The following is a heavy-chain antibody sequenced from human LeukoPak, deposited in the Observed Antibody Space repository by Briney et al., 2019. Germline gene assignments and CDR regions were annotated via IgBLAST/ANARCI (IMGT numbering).Heavy chain of an antibody. CDR1: GFTVSSNY. J-gene: IGHJ6*02. CDR3: ASSAYYDSSGYLDV. CDR2: IYSGGST. V-gene: IGHV3-66*02. Sequence: GGSLRLSRAASGFTVSSNYMSWVRQAPGKGLEWVSVIYSGGSTYYADSVKGRFTISRDNSKNTLYLQMNSLRAEDTAVYYCASSAYYDSSGYLDVWGQGTTVTVSS. D-gene: IGHD3-22*01.